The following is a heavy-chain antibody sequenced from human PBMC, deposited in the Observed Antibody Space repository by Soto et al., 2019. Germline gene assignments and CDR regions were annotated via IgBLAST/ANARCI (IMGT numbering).Heavy chain of an antibody. D-gene: IGHD2-15*01. V-gene: IGHV4-39*01. Sequence: PSETLSLTCSVSGYSVTSSDYYWAWIRQPPGKGLEWIGSMFYSGLTYYNPSLKSRVTLSVDTSKNQFSVRLNSVTAADTAVYYCAARSVSLSGPYGIHVWGQGTTVTVSS. CDR2: MFYSGLT. CDR1: GYSVTSSDYY. J-gene: IGHJ6*02. CDR3: AARSVSLSGPYGIHV.